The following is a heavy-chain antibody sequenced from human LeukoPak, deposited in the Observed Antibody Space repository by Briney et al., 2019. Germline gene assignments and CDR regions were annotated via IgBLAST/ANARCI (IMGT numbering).Heavy chain of an antibody. V-gene: IGHV3-23*01. Sequence: AGGSLRLSCAASGFTFNNYAMVWVRQGPGKGLEWVSAIRGSGDGKYYADSVKGRFTISRDNSKNMLYLQMNSLRDDDTAVYYCGKDPNGNYVGAFSFKRWGQGTLVTVSS. CDR3: GKDPNGNYVGAFSFKR. D-gene: IGHD4-17*01. CDR2: IRGSGDGK. J-gene: IGHJ1*01. CDR1: GFTFNNYA.